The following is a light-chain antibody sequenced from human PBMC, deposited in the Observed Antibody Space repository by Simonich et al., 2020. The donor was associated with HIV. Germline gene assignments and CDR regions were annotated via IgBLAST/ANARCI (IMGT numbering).Light chain of an antibody. Sequence: DIVMTQSPDSLAVSLGEGATINCKSSRTILYSSNNKNYLDWYQQKPGQPPKLLIYWASTRESGVPDRFSASGSGTDFTLTISSLQAEDVAVYSCQQYYSTPPTFGQGTKVEIK. J-gene: IGKJ1*01. CDR2: WAS. V-gene: IGKV4-1*01. CDR1: RTILYSSNNKNY. CDR3: QQYYSTPPT.